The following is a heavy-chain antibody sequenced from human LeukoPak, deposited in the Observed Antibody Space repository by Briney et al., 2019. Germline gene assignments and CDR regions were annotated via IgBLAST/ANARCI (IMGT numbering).Heavy chain of an antibody. CDR3: ARRYYYGSGRLDY. CDR2: INHSGST. Sequence: PSETLSLTCAVYGGPFSGYYWSWIRQPPGKGLEWIGEINHSGSTNYNPSLKSRVTISVDTSKNQFSLKLSSVTAADTAVYYCARRYYYGSGRLDYWGQGTLVTVSS. J-gene: IGHJ4*02. V-gene: IGHV4-34*01. D-gene: IGHD3-10*01. CDR1: GGPFSGYY.